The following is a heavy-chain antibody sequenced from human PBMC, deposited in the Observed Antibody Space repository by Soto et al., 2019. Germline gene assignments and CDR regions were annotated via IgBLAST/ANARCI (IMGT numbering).Heavy chain of an antibody. CDR1: GGSISSGGYY. Sequence: SETLSLTCTVSGGSISSGGYYWRWIRQHPGKGLESIGYIYYSGSTYYNPSLKSRVTISVDTSKNQFSLKLSSVTAADTAVYYCARVRGGWGYWFDPWGQGTLVTVSS. J-gene: IGHJ5*02. CDR3: ARVRGGWGYWFDP. D-gene: IGHD3-10*01. CDR2: IYYSGST. V-gene: IGHV4-31*03.